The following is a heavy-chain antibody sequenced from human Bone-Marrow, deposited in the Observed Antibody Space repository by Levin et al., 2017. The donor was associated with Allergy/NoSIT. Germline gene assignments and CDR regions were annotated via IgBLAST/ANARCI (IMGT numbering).Heavy chain of an antibody. CDR3: ALATKRWLQSVEAFDI. J-gene: IGHJ3*02. D-gene: IGHD5-24*01. Sequence: GGSLRLSCAASGFTFSSYWMHWVRQAPGKGLVWVSRINSDGSSTSYADSVKGRFTISRDNAKNTLYLQMNSLRAEDTAVYYCALATKRWLQSVEAFDIWGQGTMVTVSS. CDR1: GFTFSSYW. CDR2: INSDGSST. V-gene: IGHV3-74*01.